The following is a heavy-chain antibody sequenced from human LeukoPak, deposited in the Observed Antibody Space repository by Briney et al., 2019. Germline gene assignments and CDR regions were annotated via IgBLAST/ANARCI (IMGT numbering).Heavy chain of an antibody. D-gene: IGHD3-22*01. CDR2: IIPIFGTA. Sequence: ASVKVSFKASGGTFSSYAISWVRQAPGQGLEWMGGIIPIFGTANYAQKFQGRVTITADESTSTAYMELSSLRSEDTAVYYCARGYSRTYYYDSSGYDYWGQGTLVTVSS. CDR3: ARGYSRTYYYDSSGYDY. J-gene: IGHJ4*02. CDR1: GGTFSSYA. V-gene: IGHV1-69*13.